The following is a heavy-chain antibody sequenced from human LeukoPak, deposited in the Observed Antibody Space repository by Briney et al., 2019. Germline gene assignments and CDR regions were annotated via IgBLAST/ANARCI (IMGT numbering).Heavy chain of an antibody. J-gene: IGHJ6*02. V-gene: IGHV3-23*01. CDR1: GFTFIRSA. CDR2: ITGSGENT. CDR3: AKRLVTLTYGVDV. Sequence: GGSLRLSCAASGFTFIRSAMTWVRHTPGKGLEWVSTITGSGENTYYADSVKGRFTISRDNSKNTLYLQMSSLRADDTAVYYCAKRLVTLTYGVDVWGQGTTVTVSS. D-gene: IGHD4-23*01.